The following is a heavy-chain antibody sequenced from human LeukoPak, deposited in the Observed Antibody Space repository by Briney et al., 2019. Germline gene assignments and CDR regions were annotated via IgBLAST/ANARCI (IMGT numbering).Heavy chain of an antibody. CDR1: GFTFSSYA. J-gene: IGHJ3*02. V-gene: IGHV3-23*01. CDR2: ISGSGGST. D-gene: IGHD3-10*01. Sequence: GGSLRLSCAASGFTFSSYAMSWVRQAPGKGLEWVSAISGSGGSTYYADSVKGRFTISRDNSKNTLYLQMNSLRAEDTAVYYCAKGIYGSGMRLDIWGQETMVTVSS. CDR3: AKGIYGSGMRLDI.